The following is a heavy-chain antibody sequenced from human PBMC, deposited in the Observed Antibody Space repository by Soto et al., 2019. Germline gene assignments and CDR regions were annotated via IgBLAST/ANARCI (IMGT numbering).Heavy chain of an antibody. CDR1: GFTFSSYA. V-gene: IGHV3-23*01. CDR2: ISGSGGST. CDR3: AKERYIAVAGSLRDYFDY. J-gene: IGHJ4*02. Sequence: GGSLRLSCAASGFTFSSYAMSWVRQAPGKGLEWVSAISGSGGSTYYADSVKGRFTISRDNFKNTLYLQMNSLRAEDTAVYYCAKERYIAVAGSLRDYFDYWGQGTLVTVSS. D-gene: IGHD6-19*01.